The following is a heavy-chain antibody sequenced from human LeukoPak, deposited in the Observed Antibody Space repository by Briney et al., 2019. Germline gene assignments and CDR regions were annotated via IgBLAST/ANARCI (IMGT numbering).Heavy chain of an antibody. J-gene: IGHJ4*02. CDR1: GFTFSSYG. CDR3: AKSGERRRPYYFDY. CDR2: ISYDGSNK. Sequence: GGSLRLSCAASGFTFSSYGMHWVRQAPGKGLEWVAVISYDGSNKYYAGSVKGRFTISRDNAKNTLYLQMNSLRVEDTAVYYCAKSGERRRPYYFDYWGQGTLVTVSS. V-gene: IGHV3-30*18. D-gene: IGHD3-10*01.